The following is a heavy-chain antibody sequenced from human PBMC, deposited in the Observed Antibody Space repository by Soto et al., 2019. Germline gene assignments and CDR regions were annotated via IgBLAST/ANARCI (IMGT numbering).Heavy chain of an antibody. D-gene: IGHD3-22*01. J-gene: IGHJ3*02. Sequence: GGSLRLSCAASGCTFDTYWMSWVRQATGKGLEWVANIKPDGSEKWYVDSVKGRFTISRDNAKNSLYLQMNSLRAEDTAVYFCARGDYYDTSGPFSDAFDIWGQETMVTV. V-gene: IGHV3-7*04. CDR3: ARGDYYDTSGPFSDAFDI. CDR2: IKPDGSEK. CDR1: GCTFDTYW.